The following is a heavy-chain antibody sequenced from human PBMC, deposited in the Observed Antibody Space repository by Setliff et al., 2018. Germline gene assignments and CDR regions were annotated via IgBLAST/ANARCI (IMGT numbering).Heavy chain of an antibody. V-gene: IGHV3-23*01. CDR3: AVTLSFPIQSPFDP. J-gene: IGHJ5*02. CDR1: GFTFSSYA. Sequence: GSLRLSCAASGFTFSSYAMSWVRQAPGKGLEWVSAISGSGGSTYYADSVKGRFTISRDNSKNTLYLQMNSLRAEDTAVYYCAVTLSFPIQSPFDPWGQGTLVTVSS. D-gene: IGHD5-18*01. CDR2: ISGSGGST.